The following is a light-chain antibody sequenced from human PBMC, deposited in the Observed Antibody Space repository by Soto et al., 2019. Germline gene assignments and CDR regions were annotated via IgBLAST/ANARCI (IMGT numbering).Light chain of an antibody. V-gene: IGKV3-15*01. CDR3: QQYNDWPPVYT. CDR2: GAS. CDR1: QSVRTN. Sequence: EIVLTQSPAPLSVSPGERATLSCRASQSVRTNLAWYQQKPGQAPRRLIYGASTRATGVPARFSGSGSGTEFTLTISSLQSEDFAIYFCQQYNDWPPVYTFGQGTKLEIK. J-gene: IGKJ2*01.